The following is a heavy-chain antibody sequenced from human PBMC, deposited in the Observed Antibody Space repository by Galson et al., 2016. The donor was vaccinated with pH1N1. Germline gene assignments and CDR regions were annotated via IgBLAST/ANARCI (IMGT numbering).Heavy chain of an antibody. CDR3: ARGDRIGYFVDL. J-gene: IGHJ5*02. V-gene: IGHV3-74*01. D-gene: IGHD2-15*01. CDR2: IYDDGSRT. CDR1: GFIFSSHW. Sequence: SLRLSCAASGFIFSSHWIHWVRQAPGKGLVWISRIYDDGSRTNYADSVADRFIISRDNAKDTVYLQMTRLTADDTAVYYCARGDRIGYFVDLWGQGTHVTVSS.